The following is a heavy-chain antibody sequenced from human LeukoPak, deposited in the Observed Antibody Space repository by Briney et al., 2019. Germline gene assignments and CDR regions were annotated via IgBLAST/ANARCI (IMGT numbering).Heavy chain of an antibody. Sequence: GESLRLSCSPSGFMFSNYWMNCVRQAPGKGLEWVANIKQDGSEKNYVDSVNGRFTISRDNAKNSLYLQMNSLRAEDTAVYYYASTNTFDYWGQGTQVTVSP. CDR3: ASTNTFDY. J-gene: IGHJ4*02. V-gene: IGHV3-7*05. CDR1: GFMFSNYW. CDR2: IKQDGSEK.